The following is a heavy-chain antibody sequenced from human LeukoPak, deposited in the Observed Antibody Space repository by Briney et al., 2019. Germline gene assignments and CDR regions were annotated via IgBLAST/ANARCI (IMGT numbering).Heavy chain of an antibody. D-gene: IGHD1-14*01. Sequence: GGCLRLSCAASGFTFNNHWMTWVRQAPGKGLEWVANIKPDGNEKYYVDSVKGRFTISRDNAKNSLYLQMNSLRAEDTAVYYCTGVTAYYFDYWGQGTLVTVSS. CDR2: IKPDGNEK. CDR1: GFTFNNHW. CDR3: TGVTAYYFDY. V-gene: IGHV3-7*01. J-gene: IGHJ4*02.